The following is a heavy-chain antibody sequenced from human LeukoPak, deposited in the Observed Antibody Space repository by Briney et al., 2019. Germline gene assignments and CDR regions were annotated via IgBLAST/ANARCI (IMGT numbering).Heavy chain of an antibody. CDR2: INHSGST. Sequence: SETLSLTCAVYGGSFSGYYWSWIRQPPGKGLEWIGDINHSGSTNYNPSLKSRVTISVDTSKNQFSLKLRSVTVADTAVYYCARGRWELFDGLGYWGQGTLVTVSS. D-gene: IGHD1-26*01. CDR3: ARGRWELFDGLGY. V-gene: IGHV4-34*01. CDR1: GGSFSGYY. J-gene: IGHJ4*02.